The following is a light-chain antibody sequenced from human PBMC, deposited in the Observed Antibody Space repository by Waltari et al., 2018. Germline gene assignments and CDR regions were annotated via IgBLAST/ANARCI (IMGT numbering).Light chain of an antibody. V-gene: IGLV1-47*01. CDR3: ATWDDSLSGPSVV. J-gene: IGLJ2*01. Sequence: QSVLTQPPSASGTPGQTVTISCSGSSSNIGPNYVYWYQQLPGTAPKFLIYRNDQRASGGPDRFSGSKSGTSASLAISGLRSEDEADYYCATWDDSLSGPSVVFGGGTKLTVL. CDR1: SSNIGPNY. CDR2: RND.